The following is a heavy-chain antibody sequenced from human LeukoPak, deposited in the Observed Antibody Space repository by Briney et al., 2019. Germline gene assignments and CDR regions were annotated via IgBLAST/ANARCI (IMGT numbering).Heavy chain of an antibody. D-gene: IGHD3-22*01. CDR2: IYSGGST. CDR1: GFTVSSNY. V-gene: IGHV3-66*01. J-gene: IGHJ4*02. CDR3: ARGSQYYYDSSGYSRFDY. Sequence: PGGSLRLSCAASGFTVSSNYMSWVRQAPGKGLEWVSVIYSGGSTYYADSVKGRFTISRDNSKNTLYLQMNSLRAEDTAVYYCARGSQYYYDSSGYSRFDYWGQGTLVTVSS.